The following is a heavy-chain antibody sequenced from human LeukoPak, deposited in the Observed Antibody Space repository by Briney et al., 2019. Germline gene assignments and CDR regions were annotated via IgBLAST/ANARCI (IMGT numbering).Heavy chain of an antibody. Sequence: ASVKVSCKASGYTFTSYGISWVRQAPGQGLGWMGWISVYNGNTNYAQKFQNRVTMTTDTSTSTAYMELRSLRSDDTAVYYCASERSEGPSGPLDYWGQGTLVTVSS. D-gene: IGHD1-26*01. V-gene: IGHV1-18*01. J-gene: IGHJ4*02. CDR1: GYTFTSYG. CDR3: ASERSEGPSGPLDY. CDR2: ISVYNGNT.